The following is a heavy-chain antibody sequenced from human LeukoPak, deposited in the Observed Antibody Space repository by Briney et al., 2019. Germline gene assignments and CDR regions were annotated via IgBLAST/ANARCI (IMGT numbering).Heavy chain of an antibody. CDR1: GGSFSGYY. V-gene: IGHV4-34*01. CDR2: IKHSGST. J-gene: IGHJ4*02. CDR3: AREELYYDILTGYSQYYFDY. D-gene: IGHD3-9*01. Sequence: PSETLSLTCAVYGGSFSGYYWSWIRQPPGKGLEWIGEIKHSGSTNYNPSLKSRVTISVDTSKNQFSLKLSSVTAADTAVYYCAREELYYDILTGYSQYYFDYWGQGTLVTVSS.